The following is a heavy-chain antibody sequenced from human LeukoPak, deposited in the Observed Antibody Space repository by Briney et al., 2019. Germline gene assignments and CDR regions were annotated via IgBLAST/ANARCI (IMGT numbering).Heavy chain of an antibody. V-gene: IGHV4-34*01. D-gene: IGHD6-13*01. CDR2: INHSGST. Sequence: SETLSLTCAVYGGSFSGYYWSWIRQPPGKGLEWIGEINHSGSTNYNPSLKSRVTISVDTSKNQFSLKLSSVTAADTAVYYCARGKSTGWYSSSWYPPFFDCWGQGTLVTVSS. CDR1: GGSFSGYY. J-gene: IGHJ4*02. CDR3: ARGKSTGWYSSSWYPPFFDC.